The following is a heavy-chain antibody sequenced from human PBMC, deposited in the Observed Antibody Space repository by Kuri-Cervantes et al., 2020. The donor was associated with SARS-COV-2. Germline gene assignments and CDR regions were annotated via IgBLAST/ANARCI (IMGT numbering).Heavy chain of an antibody. CDR1: GGSFNDYY. D-gene: IGHD6-19*01. J-gene: IGHJ3*02. V-gene: IGHV4-34*01. CDR3: ARDLGSGWSDAFDI. Sequence: GSLRLSCAVYGGSFNDYYWTWIRQRPGKGLEWIGEINPDGSTNYKSALKSRVTISVDTSKNQFSLKLNSVTAADTAMYYCARDLGSGWSDAFDIWGQGTMVTVSS. CDR2: INPDGST.